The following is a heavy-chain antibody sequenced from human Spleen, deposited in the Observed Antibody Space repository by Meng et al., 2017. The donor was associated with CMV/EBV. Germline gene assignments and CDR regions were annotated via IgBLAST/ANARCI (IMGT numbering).Heavy chain of an antibody. Sequence: VELLGLGGGLTQPGGSLGLSCASSTFPVSSNYMSWVRQAPGKGLEWVSVIYSGGNTYYADSVKGRFTISRDNSKNTLYLQMNSLRAEDTAVYYCAKDLSLTAGTGYWGQGTLVTVSS. CDR3: AKDLSLTAGTGY. V-gene: IGHV3-53*01. J-gene: IGHJ4*02. D-gene: IGHD1-1*01. CDR1: TFPVSSNY. CDR2: IYSGGNT.